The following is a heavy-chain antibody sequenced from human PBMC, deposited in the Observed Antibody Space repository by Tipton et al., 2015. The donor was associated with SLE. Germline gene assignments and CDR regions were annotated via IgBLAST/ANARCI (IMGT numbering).Heavy chain of an antibody. J-gene: IGHJ4*02. CDR2: FHYSGST. CDR3: ARGTYYFDY. CDR1: SGSISSHS. Sequence: TLSLTCTVSSGSISSHSWTWIRRTPGKGLEWIGYFHYSGSTNYNPSLRSRVTMSVDTSKSQFSLKLNSITAADTAVYYCARGTYYFDYWGPGTLVAVSS. V-gene: IGHV4-59*08.